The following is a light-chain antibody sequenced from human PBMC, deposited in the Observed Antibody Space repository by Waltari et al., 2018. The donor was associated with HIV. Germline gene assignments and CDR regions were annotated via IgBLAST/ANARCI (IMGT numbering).Light chain of an antibody. Sequence: QSALTQPASVSGSRGQSITISCTGTSSDVGGYNYVSWYQQHPGKAPKLSISDVTNRPLGVANRFSGSKSGNAASLTISGLQAEDEADYYCSSYTSNSRVFGTGTKVTVL. CDR2: DVT. V-gene: IGLV2-14*03. CDR1: SSDVGGYNY. CDR3: SSYTSNSRV. J-gene: IGLJ1*01.